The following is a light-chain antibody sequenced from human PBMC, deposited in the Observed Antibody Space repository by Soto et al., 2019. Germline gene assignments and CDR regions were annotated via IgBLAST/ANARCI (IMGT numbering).Light chain of an antibody. CDR1: KSLLHSNGYNF. Sequence: DIVMTQSPLSLPVTPGEPASISCRPSKSLLHSNGYNFLDWYLQKPGQSPQLLIFLGSNRASGVPDRFSGSGSGTDFTLKISRVEAEDVGVYYCMQALQTPWTFGQGTKVEIK. CDR2: LGS. J-gene: IGKJ1*01. CDR3: MQALQTPWT. V-gene: IGKV2-28*01.